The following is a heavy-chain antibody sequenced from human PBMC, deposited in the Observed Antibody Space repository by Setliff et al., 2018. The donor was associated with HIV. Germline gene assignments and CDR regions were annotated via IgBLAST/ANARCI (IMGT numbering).Heavy chain of an antibody. CDR3: AREKSPVLEYFDWLKPRHVFDV. V-gene: IGHV1-69*10. J-gene: IGHJ3*01. CDR2: IAPNLRMP. Sequence: GASVKVSCKTSGGTFNTYPIAWVRQAPGQGLEWMGGIAPNLRMPNYIQKLKGRLTITADECTSTVYMELTNLRSEDPAMYYCAREKSPVLEYFDWLKPRHVFDVWGQGTVVTVSS. D-gene: IGHD3-9*01. CDR1: GGTFNTYP.